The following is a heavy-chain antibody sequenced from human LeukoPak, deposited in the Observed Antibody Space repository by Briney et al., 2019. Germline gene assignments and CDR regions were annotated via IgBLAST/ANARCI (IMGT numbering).Heavy chain of an antibody. CDR1: GGSMSGYY. D-gene: IGHD2-15*01. V-gene: IGHV4-59*08. Sequence: SETLSPTCAVSGGSMSGYYWSWIRQPPGKGLEWIGYIFYSGSTNYNPSLKSRVTISVDTSKNQFSLKLSSVTAADTAVYYCARTLDCSSSSCSYGMDFWGQGTTVTVPS. CDR3: ARTLDCSSSSCSYGMDF. CDR2: IFYSGST. J-gene: IGHJ6*02.